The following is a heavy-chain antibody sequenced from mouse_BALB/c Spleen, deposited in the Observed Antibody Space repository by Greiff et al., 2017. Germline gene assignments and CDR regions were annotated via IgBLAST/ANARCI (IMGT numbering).Heavy chain of an antibody. CDR3: ARDLTGTSY. D-gene: IGHD4-1*01. CDR2: ISDGGSYT. CDR1: GFTFSDYY. V-gene: IGHV5-4*02. J-gene: IGHJ3*01. Sequence: VQLKESGGGLVKPGGSLKLSCAASGFTFSDYYMYWVRQTPEKRLEWVATISDGGSYTYYPDSVKGRFTISRDNAKNNLYLQMSSLKSEDTAMYYCARDLTGTSYWGQGTLVTVSA.